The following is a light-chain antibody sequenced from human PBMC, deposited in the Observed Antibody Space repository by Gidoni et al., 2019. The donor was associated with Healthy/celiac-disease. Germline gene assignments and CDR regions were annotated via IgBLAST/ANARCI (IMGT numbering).Light chain of an antibody. Sequence: EIVLTQSPATLSLSPGERATLSCRASQSFSSYLAWYQQKPGQAPRLLIYDASNRATGIPARFSGSGPGTDFTLTISSLEPEDFAVYYCQQRSNWLFTFGGGTKVEIK. CDR3: QQRSNWLFT. CDR2: DAS. CDR1: QSFSSY. V-gene: IGKV3D-11*02. J-gene: IGKJ4*01.